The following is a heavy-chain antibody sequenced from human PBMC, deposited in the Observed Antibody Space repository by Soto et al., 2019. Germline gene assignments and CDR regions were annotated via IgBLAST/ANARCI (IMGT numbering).Heavy chain of an antibody. D-gene: IGHD3-10*01. V-gene: IGHV3-66*01. J-gene: IGHJ4*02. Sequence: EVQLVESGGGLVQPGGSLRLSCAASGFTVSSNYMSWVRQAPGKGLEWVSIIYSGSSTYYADSVKGRFTISRDSSKNTLYLQMNSLRDEDTAVYYCARDSGSGGVVYWGQGTLVTVSS. CDR3: ARDSGSGGVVY. CDR1: GFTVSSNY. CDR2: IYSGSST.